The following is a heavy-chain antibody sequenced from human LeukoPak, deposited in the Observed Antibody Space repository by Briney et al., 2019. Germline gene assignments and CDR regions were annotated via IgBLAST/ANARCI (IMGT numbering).Heavy chain of an antibody. V-gene: IGHV3-21*01. D-gene: IGHD3-10*01. Sequence: GGSLRLSCAASGFTFSSYSMNWVRQAPGKGLEWVSSISSSSSYIYYADSVKGRFTISRDNAKNSLYLQMNSLRAEDTAVYYCARSPITMVRGVIYYYGMDVWGQGTTVTVSS. CDR3: ARSPITMVRGVIYYYGMDV. J-gene: IGHJ6*02. CDR2: ISSSSSYI. CDR1: GFTFSSYS.